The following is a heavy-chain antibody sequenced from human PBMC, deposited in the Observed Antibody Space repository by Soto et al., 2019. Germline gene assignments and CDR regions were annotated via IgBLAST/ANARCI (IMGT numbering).Heavy chain of an antibody. J-gene: IGHJ4*02. D-gene: IGHD3-10*01. V-gene: IGHV4-34*01. CDR2: INHSGST. CDR3: ARTPTWGYPLQWFPRGLYYFDY. Sequence: QVQLQQWGAGLLKPSETLSLTCAVYGGSFSGYYWSWIRQPPGKGLEWIGEINHSGSTNYNPSLKSRVTISVDTSKNQFSLKLSSVTAADTAVYYCARTPTWGYPLQWFPRGLYYFDYWGQGTLVTVSS. CDR1: GGSFSGYY.